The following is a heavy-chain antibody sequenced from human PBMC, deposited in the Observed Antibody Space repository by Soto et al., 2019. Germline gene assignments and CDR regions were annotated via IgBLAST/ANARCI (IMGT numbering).Heavy chain of an antibody. CDR1: GGSINSYW. CDR2: VYSTGTT. D-gene: IGHD3-10*01. Sequence: PETLSLTXSVSGGSINSYWWSWIRQPAGKGLEWIGRVYSTGTTDYNPSLNSRATMSVETSKNQFSLKLTSVTAADTAVYYCARDIGSYAYGEGYWGQGIQVTVSS. CDR3: ARDIGSYAYGEGY. V-gene: IGHV4-4*07. J-gene: IGHJ4*02.